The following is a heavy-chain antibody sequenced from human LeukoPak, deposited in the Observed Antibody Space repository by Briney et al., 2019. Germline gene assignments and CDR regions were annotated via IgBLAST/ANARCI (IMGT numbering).Heavy chain of an antibody. D-gene: IGHD5-12*01. CDR3: ARQGHSGYEGGYMDA. V-gene: IGHV3-53*01. J-gene: IGHJ6*03. Sequence: PGGSLRLSCAASGFTVSSNYMSWVRQAPGKGLEWVSVIYSGGSTYYADSVKGRFTISRDNAKNSLYLQMNSLRAEDTAVYYCARQGHSGYEGGYMDAWGKGTTVTVSS. CDR2: IYSGGST. CDR1: GFTVSSNY.